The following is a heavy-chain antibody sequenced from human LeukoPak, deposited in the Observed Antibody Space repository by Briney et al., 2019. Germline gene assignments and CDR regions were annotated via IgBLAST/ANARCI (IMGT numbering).Heavy chain of an antibody. Sequence: GGPLRLSCAASGFTFSSYAMSWVRQAPGKGLEWVSAISGSGGSTYYADSVKGRFTISRDNSKNTLYLQMNSLRAEDTAVYYCAKEVQGEYYDFWSGYYTDYFDYWGQGTLVTVSS. CDR2: ISGSGGST. D-gene: IGHD3-3*01. V-gene: IGHV3-23*01. J-gene: IGHJ4*02. CDR1: GFTFSSYA. CDR3: AKEVQGEYYDFWSGYYTDYFDY.